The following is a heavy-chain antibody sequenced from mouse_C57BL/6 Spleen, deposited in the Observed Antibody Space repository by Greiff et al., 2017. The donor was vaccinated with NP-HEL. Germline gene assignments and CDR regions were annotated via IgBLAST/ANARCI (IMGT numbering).Heavy chain of an antibody. Sequence: VQLQQSGPELVKPGASVKISCKASGYTFTDYYMNWVKQSHGKSLEWIGDINPNNGGTSYNQKFKGKATLTVDKSSSTAYMELRSLTSEDSAVYYCARKGFLLPYFDYWGQGTTLTVSS. V-gene: IGHV1-26*01. J-gene: IGHJ2*01. D-gene: IGHD3-3*01. CDR1: GYTFTDYY. CDR3: ARKGFLLPYFDY. CDR2: INPNNGGT.